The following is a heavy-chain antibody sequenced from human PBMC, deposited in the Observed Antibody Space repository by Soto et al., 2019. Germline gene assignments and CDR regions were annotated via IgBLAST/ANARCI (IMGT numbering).Heavy chain of an antibody. CDR2: ISAYNGNT. J-gene: IGHJ4*02. CDR3: ARITSIAAAVTTTSFDY. D-gene: IGHD6-13*01. CDR1: GYTFTSYG. Sequence: GASVKVSCKASGYTFTSYGISWVRQAPGQGLEWMGWISAYNGNTNYAQNLQGRVTMTTDTSTSTAYMELRSLRSDDAAVYYFARITSIAAAVTTTSFDYWGQGTLVTVSS. V-gene: IGHV1-18*01.